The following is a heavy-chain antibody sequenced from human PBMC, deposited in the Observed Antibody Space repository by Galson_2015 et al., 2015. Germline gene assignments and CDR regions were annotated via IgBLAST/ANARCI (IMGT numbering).Heavy chain of an antibody. Sequence: SLRLSCAASGFTFSSYGMHWVRQAPGKGLEWVAVISYDGSNKYYADSVKGRFTISRDNSKNTLYLQMNSLRAEDTAVYYCAKDQAWITMVRGVNDDAFDIWGQGTMVTVSS. CDR2: ISYDGSNK. D-gene: IGHD3-10*01. J-gene: IGHJ3*02. V-gene: IGHV3-30*18. CDR3: AKDQAWITMVRGVNDDAFDI. CDR1: GFTFSSYG.